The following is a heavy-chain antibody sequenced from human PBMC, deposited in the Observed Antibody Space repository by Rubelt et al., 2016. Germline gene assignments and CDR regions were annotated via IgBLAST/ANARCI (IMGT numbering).Heavy chain of an antibody. CDR1: GYSFTSYW. CDR3: ARHAYYYDSSALPQVHYYSYYYMDV. D-gene: IGHD3-22*01. CDR2: IYPGGSDT. Sequence: GSGYSFTSYWIGWVRQMPGKGLEWMGIIYPGGSDTRYSPCFQGQVTISADKSISTAYLQWSSLKASDAAMYYCARHAYYYDSSALPQVHYYSYYYMDVWGKGTTVTVPS. J-gene: IGHJ6*03. V-gene: IGHV5-51*01.